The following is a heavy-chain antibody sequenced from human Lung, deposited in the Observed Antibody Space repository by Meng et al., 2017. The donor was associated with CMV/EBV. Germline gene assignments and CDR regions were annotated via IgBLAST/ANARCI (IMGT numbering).Heavy chain of an antibody. Sequence: GGSLRLSCAASGFTFSSYAMSWVRQAPGKGLEWVSAISGSGGSTYYADSVKGRFTISRDNSKNTLYLQMNSLRAEDTAVYYCAKGHWGCSSTSCYLDAFDIXGQRXMVTVSS. V-gene: IGHV3-23*01. CDR3: AKGHWGCSSTSCYLDAFDI. J-gene: IGHJ3*02. D-gene: IGHD2-2*01. CDR1: GFTFSSYA. CDR2: ISGSGGST.